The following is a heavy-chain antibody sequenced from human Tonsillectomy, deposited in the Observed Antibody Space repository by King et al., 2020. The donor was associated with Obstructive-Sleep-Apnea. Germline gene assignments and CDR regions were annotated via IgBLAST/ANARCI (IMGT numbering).Heavy chain of an antibody. Sequence: VQLVESGGGVVQPGRSLRLSCAASGFTFSSYAMHWVRQAPGKGLEWVAGISYDGRNKYYADSVKGRFTISRDNSKNTLYLQMNSLRAEDTAVYYFARTTYYDSTGGFDYWGQGTLVTVSS. V-gene: IGHV3-30*04. J-gene: IGHJ4*02. D-gene: IGHD3-22*01. CDR3: ARTTYYDSTGGFDY. CDR2: ISYDGRNK. CDR1: GFTFSSYA.